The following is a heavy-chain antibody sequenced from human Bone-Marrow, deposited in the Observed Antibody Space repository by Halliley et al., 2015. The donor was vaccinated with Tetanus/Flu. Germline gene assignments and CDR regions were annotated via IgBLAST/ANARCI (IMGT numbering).Heavy chain of an antibody. Sequence: SLRLSCAVSGFRFSSYEMNWVRQAPGKGLEWVSYISTGGSGSPIHYADSVKGRFTISRDNTNNSLYLLMNSLRAEDTAVYYCARDCSGGTCYSRDKLDVFDIWGQGTVVTVSS. CDR2: ISTGGSGSPI. D-gene: IGHD2-15*01. CDR3: ARDCSGGTCYSRDKLDVFDI. J-gene: IGHJ3*02. CDR1: GFRFSSYE. V-gene: IGHV3-48*03.